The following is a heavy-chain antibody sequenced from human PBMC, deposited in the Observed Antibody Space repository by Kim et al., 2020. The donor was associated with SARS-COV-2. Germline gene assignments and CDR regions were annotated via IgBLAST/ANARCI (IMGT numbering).Heavy chain of an antibody. J-gene: IGHJ4*02. CDR1: GFTFSSYA. CDR3: AVPHYYDSSGYYMFKGSFDY. D-gene: IGHD3-22*01. CDR2: ISGSGGST. V-gene: IGHV3-23*01. Sequence: GGSLRLSCAASGFTFSSYAMSWVRQAPGKGLEWVSAISGSGGSTYYADSVKGRFTISRDNSKNTLYLQMNSLRAEDTAVYYCAVPHYYDSSGYYMFKGSFDYWGQGTLVTVSS.